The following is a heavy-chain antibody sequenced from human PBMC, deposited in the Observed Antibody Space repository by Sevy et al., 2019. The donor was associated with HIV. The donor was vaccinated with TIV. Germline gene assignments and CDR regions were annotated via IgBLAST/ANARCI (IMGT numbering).Heavy chain of an antibody. CDR2: LSFGCGEI. CDR3: ATEECTKPHDY. D-gene: IGHD2-8*01. V-gene: IGHV3-23*01. J-gene: IGHJ4*02. Sequence: GGSLRLSCAASGFTFSKYSMSWVRQPPGKGLEWVSTLSFGCGEINYADSVKGRFTISRDNSKSSVYLQMNNLRPEDTAVYYCATEECTKPHDYWGQGTLVTVSS. CDR1: GFTFSKYS.